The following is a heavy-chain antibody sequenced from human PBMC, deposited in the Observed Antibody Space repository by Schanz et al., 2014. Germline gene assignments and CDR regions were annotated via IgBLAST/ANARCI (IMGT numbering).Heavy chain of an antibody. CDR1: GFTLSNSD. CDR2: IWYDENNK. V-gene: IGHV3-33*06. CDR3: AKDPSHGDYDYYFDY. Sequence: VQLVESGGGLVQPGGSLRLSCAASGFTLSNSDMHWVRQAPGKGLEWVAVIWYDENNKYYADSVKGRFTMSRDNSKNTLYLQMNSLRAEDTAVYYCAKDPSHGDYDYYFDYWGQGTLVTVSS. J-gene: IGHJ4*02. D-gene: IGHD3-22*01.